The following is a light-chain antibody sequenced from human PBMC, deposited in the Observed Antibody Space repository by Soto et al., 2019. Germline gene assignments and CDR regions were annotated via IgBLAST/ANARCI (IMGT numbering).Light chain of an antibody. J-gene: IGLJ3*02. Sequence: QSALTQPASVSGSPGQSITISCTGTSGDVGAYNYVSWFQQHPVKAPKLMIFEVSNRTSGVSKRFSGSESGNTASLTISGLHDEDEASYYCASYTTSSLWVFGGGTKLTVL. CDR3: ASYTTSSLWV. V-gene: IGLV2-14*01. CDR2: EVS. CDR1: SGDVGAYNY.